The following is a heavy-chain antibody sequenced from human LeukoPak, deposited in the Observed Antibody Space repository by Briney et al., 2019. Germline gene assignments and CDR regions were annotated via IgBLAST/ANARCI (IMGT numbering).Heavy chain of an antibody. CDR1: GGTFSRYA. J-gene: IGHJ4*02. V-gene: IGHV1-18*01. D-gene: IGHD6-19*01. Sequence: GASVKVSCKASGGTFSRYAISWVRQAPGQGLEWMGWISAYNGDTNYAQKLQGRVTMTTDTSTSTAYMELRSLRTDDTAVCYCARDYSSGWPNFDYWGQGTLVTVSS. CDR2: ISAYNGDT. CDR3: ARDYSSGWPNFDY.